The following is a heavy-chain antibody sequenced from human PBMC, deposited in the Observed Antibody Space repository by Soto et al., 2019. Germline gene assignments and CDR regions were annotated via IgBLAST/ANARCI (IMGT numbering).Heavy chain of an antibody. Sequence: PSETLSLTCTVSGGSISSYYWSWIRQPPGKGLGWIGYIYYSGSTNYNPSLKSRVTISVDTSKNQFSLKLTSVTAVDTAVYYCERCPNPWDSPDYWGQGILVTVSS. D-gene: IGHD1-26*01. CDR2: IYYSGST. V-gene: IGHV4-59*12. J-gene: IGHJ4*02. CDR1: GGSISSYY. CDR3: ERCPNPWDSPDY.